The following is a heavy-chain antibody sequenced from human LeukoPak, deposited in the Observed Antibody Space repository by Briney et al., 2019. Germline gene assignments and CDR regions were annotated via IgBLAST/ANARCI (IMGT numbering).Heavy chain of an antibody. Sequence: PSETLSLTCAVYGGSFSGYYWSWIRQPPGKGLEWIGEINHSGSTNYNPSLKSRVTISVDTSKNQFSLKLSSVTAADTAVYYCARDEVGRYTFDYWGQGILVTVSS. CDR3: ARDEVGRYTFDY. D-gene: IGHD1-26*01. J-gene: IGHJ4*02. V-gene: IGHV4-34*01. CDR2: INHSGST. CDR1: GGSFSGYY.